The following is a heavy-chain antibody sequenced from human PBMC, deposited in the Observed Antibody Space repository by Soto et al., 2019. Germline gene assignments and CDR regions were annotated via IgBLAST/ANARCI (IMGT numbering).Heavy chain of an antibody. CDR3: ARVPTAASSLGAFDI. V-gene: IGHV1-2*04. J-gene: IGHJ3*02. CDR1: GYTFTGYY. Sequence: ASGKVSCKASGYTFTGYYMHWVRQAPGQGLEWMGWINPNSGGTKYAQKFQGWVTMTRDTSISTAYMELSRLRSDDAAVYYCARVPTAASSLGAFDIWGQGTMVTVSS. CDR2: INPNSGGT. D-gene: IGHD6-13*01.